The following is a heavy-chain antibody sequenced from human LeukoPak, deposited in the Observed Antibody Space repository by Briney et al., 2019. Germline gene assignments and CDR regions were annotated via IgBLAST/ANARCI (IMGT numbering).Heavy chain of an antibody. J-gene: IGHJ4*02. CDR3: ARGSSSWPVRFDY. Sequence: SETLSLTCTVSGGSISSYFWSWIRQPPGKGLEWIGYISYSGSTNYNPSLKSRVTMSVDTSKNQFSVRLSSVTAADTAVYYCARGSSSWPVRFDYWGQGTLVTASS. V-gene: IGHV4-59*01. CDR1: GGSISSYF. D-gene: IGHD6-13*01. CDR2: ISYSGST.